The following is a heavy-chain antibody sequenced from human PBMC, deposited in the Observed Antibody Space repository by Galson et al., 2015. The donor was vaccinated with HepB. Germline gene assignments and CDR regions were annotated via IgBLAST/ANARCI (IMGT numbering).Heavy chain of an antibody. V-gene: IGHV1-18*04. CDR2: ISAYNGNT. Sequence: SVKVSCKASGYTFTSYGISWVRQAPGQGLEWMGWISAYNGNTNYAQKFQGRVTLTTDTSTSTAYMELSTLRSDDTAVYYCARVDYDILTGSDPSFDYWGQGTLVTVSA. J-gene: IGHJ4*02. D-gene: IGHD3-9*01. CDR1: GYTFTSYG. CDR3: ARVDYDILTGSDPSFDY.